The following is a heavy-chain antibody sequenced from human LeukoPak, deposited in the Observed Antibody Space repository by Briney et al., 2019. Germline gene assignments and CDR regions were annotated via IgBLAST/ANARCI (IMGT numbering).Heavy chain of an antibody. CDR2: IYHSGST. V-gene: IGHV4-59*12. D-gene: IGHD3-22*01. CDR3: ASYDSSGYYFDY. CDR1: DGSISSYY. Sequence: SETLFLTCTVSDGSISSYYWSWIRQPPGKGLEWIGYIYHSGSTYYNPSLKSRVTISVDRSKNQFSLKLSFVTAADTAVYYCASYDSSGYYFDYWGQGTLVTVSS. J-gene: IGHJ4*02.